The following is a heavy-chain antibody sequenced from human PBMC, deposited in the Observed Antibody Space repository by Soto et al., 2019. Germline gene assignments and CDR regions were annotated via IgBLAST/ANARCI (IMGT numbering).Heavy chain of an antibody. Sequence: QVQLVESGGGEVQPGRSLTISCAASGFTFSTYGMHWVRQTPGKGLEWVAVISYDGTNKFYSDSVKGRFTISRDNFKNTLTLQMKSLGADDTAVYSCVKELQSYGDFDYYCYGMDVWGLGTRVTVSS. CDR2: ISYDGTNK. CDR3: VKELQSYGDFDYYCYGMDV. CDR1: GFTFSTYG. D-gene: IGHD2-21*02. V-gene: IGHV3-30*18. J-gene: IGHJ6*02.